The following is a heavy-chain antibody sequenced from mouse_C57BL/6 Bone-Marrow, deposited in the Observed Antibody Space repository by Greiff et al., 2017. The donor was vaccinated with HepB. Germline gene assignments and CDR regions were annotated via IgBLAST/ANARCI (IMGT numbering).Heavy chain of an antibody. Sequence: VQLKESGGGLVQPGGSLKLSCAASGFTFSDYYMYWVRQTPEKRLEWVAYISNGGGSTYYPDTVKGRFTISRDNAKNTLYLQMSRLKSEDTAMYYCARGSSGYVRAWFAYWGQGTLVTVSA. J-gene: IGHJ3*01. V-gene: IGHV5-12*01. CDR2: ISNGGGST. CDR3: ARGSSGYVRAWFAY. D-gene: IGHD3-2*02. CDR1: GFTFSDYY.